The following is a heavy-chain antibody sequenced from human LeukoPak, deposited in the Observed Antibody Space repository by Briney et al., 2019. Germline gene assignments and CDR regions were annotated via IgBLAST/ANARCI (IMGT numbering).Heavy chain of an antibody. J-gene: IGHJ4*02. CDR2: ISEDGGET. D-gene: IGHD3-10*01. CDR1: GYTLSTCW. CDR3: VRQFWFGDLFVPY. V-gene: IGHV3-7*02. Sequence: GVSLRLSCRASGYTLSTCWMSWVRQSPGKGGEGGANISEDGGETHYVDSVHRRVTIPRHNAQHSLSLQMNSLGAEGTALYYCVRQFWFGDLFVPYWGQGTQVTVSS.